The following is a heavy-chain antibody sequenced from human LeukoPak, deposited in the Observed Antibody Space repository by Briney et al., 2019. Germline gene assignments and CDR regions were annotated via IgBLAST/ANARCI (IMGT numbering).Heavy chain of an antibody. CDR2: ISAYNGNT. V-gene: IGHV1-18*01. J-gene: IGHJ3*02. D-gene: IGHD3-22*01. CDR3: ARADPHYYDSSGYYSHAFDI. Sequence: GASVKVSCKASGYTFTSYGISWVRQAPGQGLEWMGWISAYNGNTNYAQKLQGRVTMTTDTSTSTAYMELRSLRSDDTAVYYCARADPHYYDSSGYYSHAFDIWGQGTMVTVSS. CDR1: GYTFTSYG.